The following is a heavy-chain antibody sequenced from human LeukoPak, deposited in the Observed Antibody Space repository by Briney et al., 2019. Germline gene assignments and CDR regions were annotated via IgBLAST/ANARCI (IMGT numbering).Heavy chain of an antibody. CDR1: GGSISSYY. Sequence: SETLSLTCTVSGGSISSYYWSWIRQPPGKGLEWIGYIYYSGSTNYNPSLKSRVTISVDTSRNQFSLNLKSVTAADTAVYYCARGKGYFDYWGQGTLVTVSS. CDR2: IYYSGST. CDR3: ARGKGYFDY. V-gene: IGHV4-59*01. J-gene: IGHJ4*02.